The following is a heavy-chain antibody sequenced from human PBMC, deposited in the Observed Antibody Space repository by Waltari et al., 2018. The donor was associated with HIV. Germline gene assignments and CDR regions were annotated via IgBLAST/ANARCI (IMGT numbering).Heavy chain of an antibody. V-gene: IGHV3-23*01. Sequence: EAQLLASGGGLVQPGGSLRVSCVGSGFTFSNYAMIWVRQAPGKGLEWVSAIAASYPNTYYSDSVRGRFTVSKDNSENSLHLQMHSLRAEDTALYYCARIYVSGAFDIWGQGTVVTVSS. CDR3: ARIYVSGAFDI. CDR2: IAASYPNT. D-gene: IGHD3-10*01. J-gene: IGHJ3*02. CDR1: GFTFSNYA.